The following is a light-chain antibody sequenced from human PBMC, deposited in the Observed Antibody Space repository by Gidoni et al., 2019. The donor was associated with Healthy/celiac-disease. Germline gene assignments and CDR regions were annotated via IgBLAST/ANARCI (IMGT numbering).Light chain of an antibody. V-gene: IGKV3-15*01. CDR3: QRNNKWPFA. CDR1: QVASSK. J-gene: IGKJ2*01. Sequence: SAPRGEATTTCCAASQVASSKAGYYQKHRGEPRRLIIVAAYRRATGVPARFSGSGAGTEFTLTISSLQSEDFAHYYCQRNNKWPFAFGQGTKLEIE. CDR2: AAY.